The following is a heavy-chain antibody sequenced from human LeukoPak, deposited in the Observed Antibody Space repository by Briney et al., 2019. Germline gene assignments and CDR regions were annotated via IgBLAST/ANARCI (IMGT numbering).Heavy chain of an antibody. J-gene: IGHJ5*02. V-gene: IGHV4-61*02. CDR1: GSSISSGSYY. CDR3: ARDYYDSSGYQVNWFDP. CDR2: TYTSGST. D-gene: IGHD3-22*01. Sequence: KPSETLSLTCTVSGSSISSGSYYWSWIRQPAVKGLEWIGRTYTSGSTNYNPSLKSRVTISVDTSKNQFSLKLSSVTAADTAVYYCARDYYDSSGYQVNWFDPWGQGTLVTVSS.